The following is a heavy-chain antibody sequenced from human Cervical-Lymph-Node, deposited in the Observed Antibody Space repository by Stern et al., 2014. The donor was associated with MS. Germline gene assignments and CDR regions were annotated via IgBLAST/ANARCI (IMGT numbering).Heavy chain of an antibody. J-gene: IGHJ6*02. D-gene: IGHD1-14*01. CDR3: ARHPRNTNYYYYGMDV. CDR1: GGTFNTYA. Sequence: VQLVESGAEVKKPGSSVKVSCKASGGTFNTYAISWVRQAPGQGLEWMGGITPIFGKANYAQKFQGRVTITADESTSTAYMELSSLRSEDTAVYYCARHPRNTNYYYYGMDVWGQGTTVTVSS. V-gene: IGHV1-69*01. CDR2: ITPIFGKA.